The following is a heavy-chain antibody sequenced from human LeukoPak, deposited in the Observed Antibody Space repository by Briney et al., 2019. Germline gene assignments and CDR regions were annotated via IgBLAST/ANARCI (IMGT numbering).Heavy chain of an antibody. V-gene: IGHV5-51*01. CDR2: IYPGDSDT. CDR1: GYSFTSYW. CDR3: ARHTSPYIAPDPYYFDY. J-gene: IGHJ4*02. D-gene: IGHD6-13*01. Sequence: KPGESLKISCKGSGYSFTSYWIGWVRQMPGKGLEWMGIIYPGDSDTRYSPSFQGQVTISADKSISTAYLQWSSLKASDTAMYYCARHTSPYIAPDPYYFDYWGQGTLVTVSS.